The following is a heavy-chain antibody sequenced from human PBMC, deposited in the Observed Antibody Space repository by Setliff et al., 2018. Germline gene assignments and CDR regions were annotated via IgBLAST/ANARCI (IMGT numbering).Heavy chain of an antibody. Sequence: LSLTCAVSGGSLNSGSYYWRWIRQSTERGLEWLGRLHTSGSTTYNPALNSRVTISVDTSTNQFSLRLTSLTAADTAVYFCARDNTILGATDHWGQGTLVTVSS. CDR1: GGSLNSGSYY. J-gene: IGHJ5*02. CDR3: ARDNTILGATDH. V-gene: IGHV4-61*02. D-gene: IGHD1-26*01. CDR2: LHTSGST.